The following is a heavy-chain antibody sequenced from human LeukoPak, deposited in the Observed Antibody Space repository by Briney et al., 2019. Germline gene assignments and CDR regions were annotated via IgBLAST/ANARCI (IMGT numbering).Heavy chain of an antibody. V-gene: IGHV3-30*04. J-gene: IGHJ4*02. D-gene: IGHD6-19*01. Sequence: GGSLRLSCAASGFTLSSYAMHWVRQAPGKGLEWVTVISYDGSNKYYVDSVKDRFTISRDNSKNTLYLQMNSLRAEDTAVYYCARSIAVIDPFDYWGQGTLVTVSS. CDR2: ISYDGSNK. CDR3: ARSIAVIDPFDY. CDR1: GFTLSSYA.